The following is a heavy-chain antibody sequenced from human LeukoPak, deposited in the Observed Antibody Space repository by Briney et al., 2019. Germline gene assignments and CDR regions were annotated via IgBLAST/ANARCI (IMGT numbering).Heavy chain of an antibody. CDR2: IRSKAYGGTT. J-gene: IGHJ4*02. D-gene: IGHD2-15*01. CDR1: GITFGDYA. Sequence: PVGSLRLSCTASGITFGDYAMGWFRQAPGKGLGWVGFIRSKAYGGTTEYAASVKGRFTISRDDSKSIDYLQMNSLNTEDTPVYSCTRGGDIVVVVAATLDYWGQGTLVTVSS. CDR3: TRGGDIVVVVAATLDY. V-gene: IGHV3-49*03.